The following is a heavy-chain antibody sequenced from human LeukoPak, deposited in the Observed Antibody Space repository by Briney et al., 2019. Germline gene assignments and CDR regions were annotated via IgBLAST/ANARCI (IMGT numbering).Heavy chain of an antibody. CDR1: GGSISSYY. J-gene: IGHJ2*01. V-gene: IGHV4-59*01. D-gene: IGHD6-19*01. CDR2: IYYSGST. CDR3: ARLAVAGYWYLDL. Sequence: KPSETLSLTCTVSGGSISSYYWSWIRQPPGKGLEWIGYIYYSGSTNYNPSLKSRVTISVDTSKNQFSLKLSSVTAADTAVYYCARLAVAGYWYLDLWGRGTLVTVSS.